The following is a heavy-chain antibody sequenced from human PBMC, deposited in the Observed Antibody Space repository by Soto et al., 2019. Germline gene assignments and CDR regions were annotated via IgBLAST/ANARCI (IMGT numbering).Heavy chain of an antibody. CDR1: GFTFSSYG. J-gene: IGHJ4*02. D-gene: IGHD6-19*01. V-gene: IGHV3-30*18. Sequence: QVQLVESGGGVVQPGRSLRLSCAASGFTFSSYGMHWVRQAPGKGLEWVAVISYDGSNKYYADSVKGRFTISRDNSKNTLYLQMNSLRAEDTAVYYCAKDVGSSGPNDYWCQGTLVTVSS. CDR3: AKDVGSSGPNDY. CDR2: ISYDGSNK.